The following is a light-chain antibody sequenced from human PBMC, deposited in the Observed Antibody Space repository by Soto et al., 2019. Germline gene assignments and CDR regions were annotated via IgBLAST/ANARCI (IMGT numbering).Light chain of an antibody. CDR2: DAS. V-gene: IGKV1-5*01. J-gene: IGKJ1*01. CDR1: QSINKW. CDR3: QQYSSYSAWT. Sequence: DIQMTQSPSTLSASIGDRVTLTCWASQSINKWLAWHQQKPGKAPKLLIDDASSLQSGVPPRFSGSGSGTEFTLTIRSLQPDDIATYYCQQYSSYSAWTFGEGTKVDIK.